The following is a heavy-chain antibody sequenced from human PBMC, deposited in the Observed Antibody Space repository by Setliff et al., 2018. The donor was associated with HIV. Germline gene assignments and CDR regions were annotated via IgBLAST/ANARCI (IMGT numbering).Heavy chain of an antibody. CDR2: FDPEDGET. V-gene: IGHV1-24*01. CDR3: ATDPGYSSTWYSESFQH. J-gene: IGHJ1*01. CDR1: GYTLTELS. Sequence: ASVKVSCKISGYTLTELSIHWVRQAPGKGLEWMANFDPEDGETFYAQKFPGRLTMTEDTSTDTAYMELSSLRSDDTAMYYCATDPGYSSTWYSESFQHWGQGTVVT. D-gene: IGHD6-13*01.